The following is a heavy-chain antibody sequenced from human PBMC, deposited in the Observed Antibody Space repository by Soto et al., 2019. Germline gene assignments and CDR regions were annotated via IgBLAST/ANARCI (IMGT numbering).Heavy chain of an antibody. Sequence: GSLRLSCAASGFTFSSYGMHWVRQAPGKGLEWVAVISYDGSNKYYADSVKGRFTVSRDNSKNTLYLQMDSLRAEDTAVYYCAREALVVIDAPEYYFDYCGQGSLVPVSA. D-gene: IGHD3-22*01. CDR2: ISYDGSNK. V-gene: IGHV3-30*03. J-gene: IGHJ4*02. CDR1: GFTFSSYG. CDR3: AREALVVIDAPEYYFDY.